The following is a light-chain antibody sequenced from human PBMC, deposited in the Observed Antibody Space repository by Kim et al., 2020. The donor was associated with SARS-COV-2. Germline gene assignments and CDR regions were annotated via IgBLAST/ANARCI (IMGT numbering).Light chain of an antibody. V-gene: IGKV1-17*01. CDR2: GAS. J-gene: IGKJ5*01. CDR3: LQHNTYPIT. Sequence: ASVGDKVTITCRASQDIRNDLVSYQQNPGRAPKRLIYGASSVQRGVPSRFSGSGAETEFTLTISSLQPEDGATYFCLQHNTYPITFGQGTRLEIK. CDR1: QDIRND.